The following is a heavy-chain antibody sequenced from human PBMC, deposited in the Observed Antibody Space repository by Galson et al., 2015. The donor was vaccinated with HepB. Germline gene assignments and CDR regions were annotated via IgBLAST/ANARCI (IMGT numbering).Heavy chain of an antibody. J-gene: IGHJ6*02. CDR3: ANLRSSSGWYTQLLYYYGMDV. CDR1: GFTFSSYG. Sequence: SLRLSCAASGFTFSSYGMHWVRQAPGKGLEWVAVISYDGSNKYYADSVKGRFTISRDNSKNTLYLQMNSLRAEGTAVYYCANLRSSSGWYTQLLYYYGMDVWGQGTTVTVSS. CDR2: ISYDGSNK. V-gene: IGHV3-30*18. D-gene: IGHD6-19*01.